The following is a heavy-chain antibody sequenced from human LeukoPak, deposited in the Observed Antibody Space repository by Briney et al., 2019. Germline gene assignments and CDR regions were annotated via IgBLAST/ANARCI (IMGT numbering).Heavy chain of an antibody. CDR3: ARVLVGANRGFDY. CDR2: IYHSGST. V-gene: IGHV4-38-2*02. J-gene: IGHJ4*02. CDR1: GYSISSGYY. Sequence: SETLSLTCTVSGYSISSGYYWGWIRQPPGKGLEWIGSIYHSGSTYYNPSLKSRVTISVDTSKNQFSLKLSSVTAADTAVYYCARVLVGANRGFDYWGRGTLVTVSS. D-gene: IGHD1-26*01.